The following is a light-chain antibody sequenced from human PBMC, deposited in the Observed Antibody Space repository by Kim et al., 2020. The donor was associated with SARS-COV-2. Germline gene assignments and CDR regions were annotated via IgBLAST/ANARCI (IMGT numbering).Light chain of an antibody. V-gene: IGKV3-15*01. J-gene: IGKJ4*01. CDR1: QILSSK. Sequence: EIVMTQSPATLSVSPGDRATLSCRASQILSSKLAWYQQKPGQAPRLLIYAASARATGIPARFSGSGSGAEFTLTISGLQSQDFAVYYCQQYNNWPFTFGGGTKVEI. CDR3: QQYNNWPFT. CDR2: AAS.